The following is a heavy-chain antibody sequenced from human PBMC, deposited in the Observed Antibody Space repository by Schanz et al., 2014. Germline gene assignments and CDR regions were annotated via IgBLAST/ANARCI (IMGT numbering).Heavy chain of an antibody. D-gene: IGHD3-10*01. J-gene: IGHJ4*02. Sequence: EVQLLESGGGFVQPGGSLRLSCVASGATFSSYAMSWVRQASGKGLEWVSAISGSGASTYYADSVKGRFTISRDNSKNTLYLQMNSLRAEDTAVYDCAKDQGSYGSGSYSYFHYWGQGTLATVSS. CDR3: AKDQGSYGSGSYSYFHY. CDR2: ISGSGAST. V-gene: IGHV3-23*01. CDR1: GATFSSYA.